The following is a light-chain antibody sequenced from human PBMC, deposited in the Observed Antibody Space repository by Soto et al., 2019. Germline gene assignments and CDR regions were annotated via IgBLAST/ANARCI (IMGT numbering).Light chain of an antibody. CDR3: QQYGSSPPT. J-gene: IGKJ1*01. V-gene: IGKV3-20*01. Sequence: IVLTQSPGTLFLSPGERTTFSGRASQSISRYLAWYQQKPGQGPRLLIYGASSRATGTPDRFSGSGSGTDFTLTINRLEPEDFALYYCQQYGSSPPTFGQGTKVDIK. CDR1: QSISRY. CDR2: GAS.